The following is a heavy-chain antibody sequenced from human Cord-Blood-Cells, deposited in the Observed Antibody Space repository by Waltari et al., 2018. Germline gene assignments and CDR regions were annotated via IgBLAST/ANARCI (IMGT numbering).Heavy chain of an antibody. CDR3: ARGRCRYGSSWDYEYCQH. CDR1: GGTFSSYA. J-gene: IGHJ1*01. D-gene: IGHD6-13*01. Sequence: QVQLVQSGAEVKKPGSSVKVSCKASGGTFSSYAISWVRQAPGQGLEWMGVIIPIVGTANDARKFQGRVTITADKSTSTAYMERSSLRSEDTAVYYCARGRCRYGSSWDYEYCQHWGQGTLVTVSS. V-gene: IGHV1-69*06. CDR2: IIPIVGTA.